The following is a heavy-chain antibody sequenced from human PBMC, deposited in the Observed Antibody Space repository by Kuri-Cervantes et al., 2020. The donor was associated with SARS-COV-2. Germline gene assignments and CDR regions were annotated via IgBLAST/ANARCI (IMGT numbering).Heavy chain of an antibody. CDR2: IYDSANT. CDR1: GGSINNYY. V-gene: IGHV4-59*01. Sequence: SETLSLTCTVSGGSINNYYWSWIRQPPGKGLEWIGYIYDSANTNYNTSLRSRVTMSVDTSKNQVSLKLTSVTAADTAVYFCARERGGQWLVRLGYFDYWGQGTLVTVSS. CDR3: ARERGGQWLVRLGYFDY. D-gene: IGHD6-19*01. J-gene: IGHJ4*02.